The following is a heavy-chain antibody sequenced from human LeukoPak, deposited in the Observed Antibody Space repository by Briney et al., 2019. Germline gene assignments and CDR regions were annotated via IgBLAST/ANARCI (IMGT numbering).Heavy chain of an antibody. J-gene: IGHJ4*02. V-gene: IGHV1-3*01. CDR1: GYTFTSYA. D-gene: IGHD1-26*01. CDR3: ARVSTVGATLGGLDY. CDR2: INAGNGNT. Sequence: ASVKVSCTASGYTFTSYAMHWVRQAPGQRLEWMGWINAGNGNTKYSQKFQGRVTITRDTSASTAYMELSSLRSEDTAVYYCARVSTVGATLGGLDYWGQGTLVTVSS.